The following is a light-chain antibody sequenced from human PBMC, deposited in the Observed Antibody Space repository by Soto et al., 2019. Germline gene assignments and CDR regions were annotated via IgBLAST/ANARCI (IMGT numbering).Light chain of an antibody. J-gene: IGLJ2*01. CDR3: SSYTSSNTLV. Sequence: QSALTQPASVSGSPGQSITISCTGTSSNVGGYNYVSWYQHHPGKAPKLMIYDVNYRPSGASNRFSGSKSGNTASLTISGLQAEDEADYYCSSYTSSNTLVFGGGTKVTVL. CDR1: SSNVGGYNY. CDR2: DVN. V-gene: IGLV2-14*03.